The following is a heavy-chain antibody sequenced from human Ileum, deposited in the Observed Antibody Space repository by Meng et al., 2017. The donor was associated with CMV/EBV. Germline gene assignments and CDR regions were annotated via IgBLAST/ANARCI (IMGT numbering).Heavy chain of an antibody. V-gene: IGHV4-39*02. CDR3: ARRDYPYYFDY. CDR2: ISYSGTT. J-gene: IGHJ4*01. CDR1: GGSISSSPSY. Sequence: SETLSLTCSVSGGSISSSPSYWGWIRQPPGKGLEWMTIISYSGTTFYNPSLGSRVTTSVDTSKNHFFLKLSSVTAADTAMYYCARRDYPYYFDYWGQGIQVTVSS. D-gene: IGHD4-17*01.